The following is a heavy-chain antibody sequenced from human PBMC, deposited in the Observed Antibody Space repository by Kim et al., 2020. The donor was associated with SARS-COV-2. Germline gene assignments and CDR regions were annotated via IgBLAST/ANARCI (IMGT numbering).Heavy chain of an antibody. J-gene: IGHJ6*01. D-gene: IGHD6-19*01. Sequence: GGSLRLSCAASGFTFSSYGMHWVRQAPGKGLEWVAVISYDGSNKYYADSVKGRFTISRDNSKNTLYLQMNSMSAEDTAVYYCAKAGKTVAGSRFYYGMD. CDR1: GFTFSSYG. CDR2: ISYDGSNK. V-gene: IGHV3-30*18. CDR3: AKAGKTVAGSRFYYGMD.